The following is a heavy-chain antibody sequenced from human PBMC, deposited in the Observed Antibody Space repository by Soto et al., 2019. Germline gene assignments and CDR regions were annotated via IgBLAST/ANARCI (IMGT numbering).Heavy chain of an antibody. CDR3: ARTSDSSGYFDY. V-gene: IGHV4-30-2*01. CDR1: GGSISSGGYS. J-gene: IGHJ4*02. Sequence: SETLSLTCAVSGGSISSGGYSWSWIRQPPGKGLEWIGYIYHSGSTYYNPSLKSRVTISVDRSKNRFSLKLSSVTAADTAVYYCARTSDSSGYFDYWGQGTLVTVSS. CDR2: IYHSGST. D-gene: IGHD3-22*01.